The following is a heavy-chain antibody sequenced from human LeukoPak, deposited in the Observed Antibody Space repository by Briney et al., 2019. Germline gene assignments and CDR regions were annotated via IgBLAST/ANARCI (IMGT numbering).Heavy chain of an antibody. V-gene: IGHV3-7*01. Sequence: GGSLRLSCVASGFTFSSHWMTWVRQAPGKGLEWVANIKQHGSEKYYVDSVKGRFTMQMNSLRAEDTAVYYCARGYCTGPSCHSSYFDYWGQGTLVIVSS. CDR2: IKQHGSEK. J-gene: IGHJ4*02. D-gene: IGHD2-15*01. CDR3: ARGYCTGPSCHSSYFDY. CDR1: GFTFSSHW.